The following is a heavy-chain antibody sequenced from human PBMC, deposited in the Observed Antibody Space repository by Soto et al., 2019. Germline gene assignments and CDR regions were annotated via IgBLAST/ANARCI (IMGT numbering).Heavy chain of an antibody. J-gene: IGHJ3*02. CDR1: GFTFSSYG. Sequence: QVQLVESGGGMVQPGRSLRLSCAASGFTFSSYGMHWVRQAPGKGLEWVAVIWYDGSNKYYADSVKGRFTISRDNSKNTLYLQMNSLRAEDTAVYYCARERYDSSGYYYVDAFDIWGQGTMVTVSS. CDR2: IWYDGSNK. V-gene: IGHV3-33*01. CDR3: ARERYDSSGYYYVDAFDI. D-gene: IGHD3-22*01.